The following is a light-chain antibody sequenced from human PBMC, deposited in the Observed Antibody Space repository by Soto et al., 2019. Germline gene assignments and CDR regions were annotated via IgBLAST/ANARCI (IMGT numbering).Light chain of an antibody. V-gene: IGLV2-8*01. CDR1: SRDVGGYNY. J-gene: IGLJ2*01. Sequence: QSALTQPPSASGSPGQSVTISCTGTSRDVGGYNYVSWYQRHPGKAPKLILYEVSERPSGVPDRFSGSKSGNTASLTVSGLQTDDEAEYFCSSYAGSNNVVFGGGTKLTVL. CDR3: SSYAGSNNVV. CDR2: EVS.